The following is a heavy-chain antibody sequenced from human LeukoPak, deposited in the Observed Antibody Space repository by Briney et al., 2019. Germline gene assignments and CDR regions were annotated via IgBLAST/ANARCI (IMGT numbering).Heavy chain of an antibody. CDR2: ISGYNGNT. CDR1: GYTFTRYG. J-gene: IGHJ4*02. D-gene: IGHD6-19*01. CDR3: ARDLAVATLPTFGY. V-gene: IGHV1-18*01. Sequence: ASVKVSCKASGYTFTRYGISWVRQAPGQGLEWMGWISGYNGNTNYAQKFQGRVTMTTDTSTSTAYMELRSLRSDDTAVYYCARDLAVATLPTFGYWGQGILVTVSS.